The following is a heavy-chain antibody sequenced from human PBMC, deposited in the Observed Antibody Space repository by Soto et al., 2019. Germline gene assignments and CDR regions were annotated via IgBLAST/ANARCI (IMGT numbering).Heavy chain of an antibody. V-gene: IGHV3-23*01. D-gene: IGHD3-22*01. J-gene: IGHJ3*02. Sequence: GGSLRLSCAASGFTFSSYAMSWVRQAPGKGLEWVSAISGSGGSTYYADSVKGRFTISRDNSKNTLYLQMNSLRAEDTAVYYCAKDRASPALDYYDSSGYYYGAFDIWGQGTMVTVSS. CDR3: AKDRASPALDYYDSSGYYYGAFDI. CDR1: GFTFSSYA. CDR2: ISGSGGST.